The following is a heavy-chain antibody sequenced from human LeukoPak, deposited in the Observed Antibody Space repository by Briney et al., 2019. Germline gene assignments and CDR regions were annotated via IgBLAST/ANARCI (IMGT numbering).Heavy chain of an antibody. CDR2: ISSSGSTI. CDR3: AELGITMIGGV. D-gene: IGHD3-10*02. V-gene: IGHV3-48*04. CDR1: RFPFSSYS. Sequence: GGSLRLSCAASRFPFSSYSMNWVRQAPGKGLEWVSYISSSGSTIYYADSVKGRFTISRDNAKNSLYLQMNSLRAEDTAVYYCAELGITMIGGVWGKGTTVTISS. J-gene: IGHJ6*04.